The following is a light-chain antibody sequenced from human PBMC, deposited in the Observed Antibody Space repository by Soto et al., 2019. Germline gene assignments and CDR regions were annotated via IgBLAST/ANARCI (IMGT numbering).Light chain of an antibody. Sequence: DIQMTQSPSTLSASVGDRVNISCRASQSISNWLAWFQQKPGKAPQLLISGASSLESGVPSRFSGSGSGTEFTLTISSLQPGDFATYYCQQSYRTPYTFGQGTKLETK. CDR3: QQSYRTPYT. V-gene: IGKV1-5*01. CDR1: QSISNW. CDR2: GAS. J-gene: IGKJ2*01.